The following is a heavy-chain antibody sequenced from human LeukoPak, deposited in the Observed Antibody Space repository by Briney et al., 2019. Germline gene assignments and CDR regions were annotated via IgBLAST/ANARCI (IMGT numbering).Heavy chain of an antibody. CDR3: ARTPRGYSYGHFDY. V-gene: IGHV4-39*01. CDR2: IYYSGST. J-gene: IGHJ4*02. CDR1: GGSISSSGYY. Sequence: SETLSLTCTVSGGSISSSGYYWGWIRQPPGKGLEWIGSIYYSGSTYYNPSLKSRVTISVDTSKNQFSLKLSSVTAADTAVYYCARTPRGYSYGHFDYWGQGTLVTVSS. D-gene: IGHD5-18*01.